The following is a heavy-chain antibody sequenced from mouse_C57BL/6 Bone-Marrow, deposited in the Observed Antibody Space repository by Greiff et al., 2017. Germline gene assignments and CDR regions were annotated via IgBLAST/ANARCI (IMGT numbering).Heavy chain of an antibody. Sequence: EVQLQQSGPELVKPGASVKISCKASGYTFTDYYMNWVKQSHGKSLEWIGDINPNNGGTSYNQKFKGKATLTVAKSSSTAYMELRSLTSEDSAVYYCARDTTVVAHYYAMDYWGQGTSVTVSS. CDR3: ARDTTVVAHYYAMDY. J-gene: IGHJ4*01. CDR2: INPNNGGT. D-gene: IGHD1-1*01. CDR1: GYTFTDYY. V-gene: IGHV1-26*01.